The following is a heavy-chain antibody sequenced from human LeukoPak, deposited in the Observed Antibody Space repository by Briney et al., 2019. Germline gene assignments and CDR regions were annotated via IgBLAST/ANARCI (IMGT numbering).Heavy chain of an antibody. D-gene: IGHD1-7*01. V-gene: IGHV4-59*01. CDR2: IYYSGST. CDR1: GGSISSYY. J-gene: IGHJ6*02. CDR3: ARDKPLTLGTTHYYYGMDV. Sequence: PSETLSLTCTVSGGSISSYYWSWIRQPPRKGLDWIGYIYYSGSTNYNPSLKSRVTISVDTSKNQFSLKLSSVTAADTAVYYCARDKPLTLGTTHYYYGMDVWGQGTTVTVSS.